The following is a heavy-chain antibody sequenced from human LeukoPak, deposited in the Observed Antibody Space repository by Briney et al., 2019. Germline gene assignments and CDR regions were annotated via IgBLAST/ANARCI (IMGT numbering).Heavy chain of an antibody. CDR3: ARGGRRWLQSNAFDI. D-gene: IGHD5-24*01. CDR1: GGSFSGYY. Sequence: PSETLSLTCAVYGGSFSGYYWSWIRQPPGKGLEWIGEINHSGSTNYNPSLKSRVTISVDTSKNQFSLKLSSVTAADTAVYYCARGGRRWLQSNAFDIWGQGTTVSVSS. J-gene: IGHJ3*02. V-gene: IGHV4-34*01. CDR2: INHSGST.